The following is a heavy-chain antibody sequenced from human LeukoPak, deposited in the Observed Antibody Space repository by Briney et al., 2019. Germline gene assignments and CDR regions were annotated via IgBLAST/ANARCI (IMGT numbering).Heavy chain of an antibody. CDR1: GGSISSSSYY. J-gene: IGHJ4*02. V-gene: IGHV4-39*01. CDR3: ARRYCGGDCYSFDY. Sequence: SETLSLTCTVSGGSISSSSYYWGWIRQPPGKGLEWIGSIYYSGSTYYNPSLKSRVTISVDTSKNQFSLKLSSVTAADTAVYYCARRYCGGDCYSFDYWGQGTLVTVSS. CDR2: IYYSGST. D-gene: IGHD2-21*01.